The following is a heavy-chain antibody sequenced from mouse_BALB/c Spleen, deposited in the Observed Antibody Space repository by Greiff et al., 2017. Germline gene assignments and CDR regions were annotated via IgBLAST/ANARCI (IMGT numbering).Heavy chain of an antibody. J-gene: IGHJ4*01. CDR2: IRNKANGYTT. V-gene: IGHV7-3*02. CDR3: ARELGRTYYYAMDY. Sequence: EVKLMESGGGLVQPGGSLRLSCATSGFTFTDYYMSWVRQPPGKALEWLGFIRNKANGYTTEYSASVKGRFTISRDNSQSILYLQMNTLRAEDSATYYCARELGRTYYYAMDYWGQGTSVTVSS. CDR1: GFTFTDYY. D-gene: IGHD4-1*01.